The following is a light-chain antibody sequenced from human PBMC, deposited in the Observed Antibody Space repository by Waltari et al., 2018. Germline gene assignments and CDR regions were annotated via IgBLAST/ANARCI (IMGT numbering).Light chain of an antibody. Sequence: QTVVTQEPSLSVSPGGTVTLTCALSSGSLSSTSYASWYQQSPGQTHRTLVYKPTIRCAGVPDRFSGAVLGNKAALTITGAQADDESDYYCLLYMGSGIWVFGGGTKLTVL. CDR3: LLYMGSGIWV. J-gene: IGLJ3*02. V-gene: IGLV8-61*01. CDR2: KPT. CDR1: SGSLSSTSY.